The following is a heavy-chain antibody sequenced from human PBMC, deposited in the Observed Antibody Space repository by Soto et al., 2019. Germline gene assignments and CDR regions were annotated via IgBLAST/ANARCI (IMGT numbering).Heavy chain of an antibody. CDR2: ISDNGGTT. CDR3: AKDSQQPIVYFDY. J-gene: IGHJ4*02. Sequence: GGSLRLSCAASEFTFSNYAMSWVRQAPGKGLEWVSSISDNGGTTYYADSVKGRFTISRDNSKNTLYLQMNSLRAEDTAVYYCAKDSQQPIVYFDYWSQGAQVT. V-gene: IGHV3-23*01. CDR1: EFTFSNYA. D-gene: IGHD6-13*01.